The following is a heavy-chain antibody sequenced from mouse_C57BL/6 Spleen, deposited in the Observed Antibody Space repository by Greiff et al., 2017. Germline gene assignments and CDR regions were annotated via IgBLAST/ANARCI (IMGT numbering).Heavy chain of an antibody. CDR3: ARRGYGDYAMDY. D-gene: IGHD1-1*01. Sequence: EVQVVESGGGLVKPGGSLKLSCAASGFTFSSYTMSWVRQTPEKRLEWVATISGGGGNTYYTDSVKGRFTISRDNAKNTLYLQLSSLRSEDTALYYCARRGYGDYAMDYWGQGTSVTVSS. J-gene: IGHJ4*01. V-gene: IGHV5-9*01. CDR1: GFTFSSYT. CDR2: ISGGGGNT.